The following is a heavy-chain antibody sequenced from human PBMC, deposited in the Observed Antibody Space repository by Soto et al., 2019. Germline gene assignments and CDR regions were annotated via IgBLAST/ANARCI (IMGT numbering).Heavy chain of an antibody. J-gene: IGHJ4*02. CDR2: IYWDDDK. V-gene: IGHV2-5*02. Sequence: QITLKESGPTLVKPTQTLTLTCTFSGFSLSTGGVGVGWIRQPPGKALEWLAVIYWDDDKRYSPSLKNRLTITKDTSKNQVVLRMTSMDPVDTATYSCAHSPFYGDKLDYWGQGTLVTVSS. CDR1: GFSLSTGGVG. CDR3: AHSPFYGDKLDY. D-gene: IGHD4-17*01.